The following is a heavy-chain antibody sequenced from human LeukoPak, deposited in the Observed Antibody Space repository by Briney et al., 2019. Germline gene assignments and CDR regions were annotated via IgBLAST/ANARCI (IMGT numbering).Heavy chain of an antibody. D-gene: IGHD2/OR15-2a*01. J-gene: IGHJ4*02. CDR1: GGCISSSSSC. CDR2: IYYSGST. V-gene: IGHV4-39*01. CDR3: VRHWRRISLIDY. Sequence: SETLSLTCISGGCISSSSSCWGWIRQPPRRRLQGMGSIYYSGSTYYNPSLKSRVNISVDTSKTQFSLKLSSVTAADTAVYYCVRHWRRISLIDYWGQGTLVTVCS.